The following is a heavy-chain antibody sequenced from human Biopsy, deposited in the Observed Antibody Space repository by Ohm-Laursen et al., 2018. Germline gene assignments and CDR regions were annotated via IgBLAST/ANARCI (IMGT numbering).Heavy chain of an antibody. CDR1: GYTFTGYY. Sequence: SSVKVSCKASGYTFTGYYLHWVRQAPGQGLEWMGWINPDNGGTIHAQKFQGRVTVTRDTSISTAYVEVTSLRSEDTAFYYCVRSRAGGATWGMDVWGQGTTVTVSS. CDR3: VRSRAGGATWGMDV. V-gene: IGHV1-2*02. D-gene: IGHD3-16*01. CDR2: INPDNGGT. J-gene: IGHJ6*02.